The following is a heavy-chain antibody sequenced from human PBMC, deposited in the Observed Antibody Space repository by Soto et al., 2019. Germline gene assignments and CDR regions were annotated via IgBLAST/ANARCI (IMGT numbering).Heavy chain of an antibody. D-gene: IGHD3-16*01. Sequence: QVQLQESGPGLVKPSQTLSLTCTVSGGSISSGGYYWSWIRQHPGKGLEWIGYIYYSGSTYNPSLKSRVTISVDTSKNQFSLKLSSVTAADTAVYYCARVRGGDDAFDIWGQGTMVTVSS. CDR1: GGSISSGGYY. J-gene: IGHJ3*02. CDR2: IYYSGST. CDR3: ARVRGGDDAFDI. V-gene: IGHV4-31*03.